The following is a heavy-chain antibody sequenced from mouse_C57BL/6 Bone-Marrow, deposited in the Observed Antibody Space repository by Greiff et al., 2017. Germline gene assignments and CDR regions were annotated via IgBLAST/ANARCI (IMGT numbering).Heavy chain of an antibody. J-gene: IGHJ2*01. CDR2: INPSNGGT. CDR1: GYTFTSYW. D-gene: IGHD2-3*01. Sequence: VQLKQPGTELVKPGASVKLSCKASGYTFTSYWMHWVKQRPGQGLEWIGKINPSNGGTDYNEKFKSKATLTVDKSTSTAYMQLSSLTSEDSAVYYCARSGWLLLFDYWGQGSTLTVSS. V-gene: IGHV1-53*01. CDR3: ARSGWLLLFDY.